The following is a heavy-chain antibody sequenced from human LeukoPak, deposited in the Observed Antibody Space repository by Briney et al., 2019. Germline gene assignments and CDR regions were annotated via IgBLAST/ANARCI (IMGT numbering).Heavy chain of an antibody. CDR3: AKGDVVTAIILLDY. Sequence: PGGSLRLSCAASGFTFSSYAMSWVRQAPGKGLEWVSGISGSGGTTYYADSVQGRFTISRDNSKKTVFLQMSSLRAEDTAVYYCAKGDVVTAIILLDYWGQGTLVTVSS. CDR2: ISGSGGTT. D-gene: IGHD5-12*01. CDR1: GFTFSSYA. V-gene: IGHV3-23*01. J-gene: IGHJ4*02.